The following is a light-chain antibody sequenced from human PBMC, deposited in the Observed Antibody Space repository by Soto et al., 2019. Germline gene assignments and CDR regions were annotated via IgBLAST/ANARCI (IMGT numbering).Light chain of an antibody. V-gene: IGKV3-15*01. CDR3: QQYNVWPLT. CDR1: QSVSSN. Sequence: EIVMTQSPATRSVSPGERATLSCRASQSVSSNLAWYQQKPGQTPKLLIYVASTRATGIPARFSGSGSGTEFTLPISSLQSEDFAVYYCQQYNVWPLTFGGGTKVEFK. CDR2: VAS. J-gene: IGKJ4*01.